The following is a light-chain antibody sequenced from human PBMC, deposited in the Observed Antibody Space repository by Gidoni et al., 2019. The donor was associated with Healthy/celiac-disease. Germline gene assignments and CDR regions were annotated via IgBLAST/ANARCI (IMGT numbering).Light chain of an antibody. CDR3: RQYNNLLT. CDR2: DAS. CDR1: QDISNY. V-gene: IGKV1-33*01. J-gene: IGKJ3*01. Sequence: IQMTQSPSSLSASVGDRVNITCQASQDISNYLNWYQHKPGKAPKFLIYDASNLETGVPSRFSGSGSETDFTFTISSLQPEDIATYYCRQYNNLLTFGPGTKVEIK.